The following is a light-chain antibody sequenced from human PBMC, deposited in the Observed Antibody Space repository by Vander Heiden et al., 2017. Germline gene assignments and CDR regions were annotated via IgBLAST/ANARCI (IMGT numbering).Light chain of an antibody. CDR2: RAS. CDR1: QSVSRD. CDR3: QQYYNWPPLT. Sequence: EIVMTQSPATLSVSPGERVTLSCRASQSVSRDLAWYQQKPGQAPRLLIYRASIRATGIPARFSGSGSGTEFTLTISSLQSEDFAVYFCQQYYNWPPLTFGGGTKVEIK. J-gene: IGKJ4*01. V-gene: IGKV3-15*01.